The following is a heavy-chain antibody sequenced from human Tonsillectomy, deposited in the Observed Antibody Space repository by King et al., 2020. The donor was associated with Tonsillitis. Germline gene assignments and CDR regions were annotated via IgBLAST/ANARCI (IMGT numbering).Heavy chain of an antibody. J-gene: IGHJ3*01. V-gene: IGHV1-69*01. Sequence: VQLVESGAEVKKPGSSVKVSCTASGGTFNRYPISWVRQAPGQGLEWMGGISPIFGTPNYAQRFQGRVTITADESTTTSYMEVSSLRFEDTAVYYCARGAATINGLVIDAFDVWGQGTLVTVSS. CDR1: GGTFNRYP. CDR3: ARGAATINGLVIDAFDV. D-gene: IGHD3-3*01. CDR2: ISPIFGTP.